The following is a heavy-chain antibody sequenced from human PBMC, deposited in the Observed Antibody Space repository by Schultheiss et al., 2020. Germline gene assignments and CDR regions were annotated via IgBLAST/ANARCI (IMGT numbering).Heavy chain of an antibody. CDR1: GGTFSSYA. V-gene: IGHV1-2*02. CDR3: ARDRPMGVDSYGPYYYYGMDV. CDR2: INPNSGGT. Sequence: ASVKVSCKASGGTFSSYAISWVRQAPGQGLEWMGGINPNSGGTNYAQKFQGRVTMTRDTSISTAYMELSSLRSEDTAVYYCARDRPMGVDSYGPYYYYGMDVWGQGTTVNVSS. D-gene: IGHD5-18*01. J-gene: IGHJ6*02.